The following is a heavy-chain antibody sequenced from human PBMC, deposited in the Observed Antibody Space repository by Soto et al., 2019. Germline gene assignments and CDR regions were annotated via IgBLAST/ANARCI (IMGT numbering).Heavy chain of an antibody. CDR3: TSRIKTTNDY. CDR2: VKTKADGGTT. D-gene: IGHD1-1*01. J-gene: IGHJ4*02. CDR1: GFTFSNAW. V-gene: IGHV3-15*07. Sequence: GGSLRLSCAASGFTFSNAWMNWVRQAPGKGPEWVGRVKTKADGGTTDYAAPAKGRFTISRDDSINTVYLQMNSLKIEDTAVYYCTSRIKTTNDYWGQGTLVTVSS.